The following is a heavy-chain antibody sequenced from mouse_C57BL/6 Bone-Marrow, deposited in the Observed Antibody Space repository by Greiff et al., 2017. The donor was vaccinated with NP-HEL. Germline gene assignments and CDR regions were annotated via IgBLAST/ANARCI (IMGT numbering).Heavy chain of an antibody. CDR1: GYAFTNYL. Sequence: QVQLKQSGAELVRPGTSVKVSCKASGYAFTNYLIEWVKQRPGQGLEWIGVINPGSGGTKYNEKFKGKATLTADKSSRTASMQLSSLTSEDSAVYFCAREALGYYFDYWGQGTTLTVSS. CDR3: AREALGYYFDY. CDR2: INPGSGGT. J-gene: IGHJ2*01. V-gene: IGHV1-54*01.